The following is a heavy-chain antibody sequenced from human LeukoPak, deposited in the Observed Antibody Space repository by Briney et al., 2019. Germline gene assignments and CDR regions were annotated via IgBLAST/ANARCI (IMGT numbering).Heavy chain of an antibody. Sequence: PGGSLRLSCAASGFTFSSYAMHWVRQAPGKGLEWVAVISYDGSNKYYADSVKGRFTISRDNAKNSLYLQMNSLRAEDTAVYYCARRGWELRDYYYYYYMDVWGKGTTVTISS. D-gene: IGHD1-26*01. V-gene: IGHV3-30*04. J-gene: IGHJ6*03. CDR2: ISYDGSNK. CDR3: ARRGWELRDYYYYYYMDV. CDR1: GFTFSSYA.